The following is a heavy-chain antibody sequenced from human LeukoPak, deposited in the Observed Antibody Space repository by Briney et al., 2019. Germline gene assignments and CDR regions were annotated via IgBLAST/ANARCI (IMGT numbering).Heavy chain of an antibody. V-gene: IGHV3-21*04. CDR1: EFTFSNYN. D-gene: IGHD1-1*01. Sequence: KPGGSLRLSCEASEFTFSNYNMNWVRQAPGQRLEWVSSITSSSTYVFYADSVKGRFTISRDNAQNSLYLQMNSLRAEDTALYYCACGPHREIELAYFDYWGQGTLVTVSS. J-gene: IGHJ4*02. CDR3: ACGPHREIELAYFDY. CDR2: ITSSSTYV.